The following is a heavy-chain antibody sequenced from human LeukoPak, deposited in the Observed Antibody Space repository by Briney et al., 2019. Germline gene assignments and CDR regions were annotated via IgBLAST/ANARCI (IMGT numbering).Heavy chain of an antibody. CDR1: GFTLSNHA. Sequence: PGGSLRLSCAASGFTLSNHAMIWVRRVPGKGLECVSSISGSGAMTYYADSVKGRFTISRDNAKNSLYLQMNSLRAEDTAVFYCAREGALVRGSFTQRSQAFDIWGQGTMVTVSS. V-gene: IGHV3-21*01. CDR3: AREGALVRGSFTQRSQAFDI. CDR2: ISGSGAMT. D-gene: IGHD3-10*01. J-gene: IGHJ3*02.